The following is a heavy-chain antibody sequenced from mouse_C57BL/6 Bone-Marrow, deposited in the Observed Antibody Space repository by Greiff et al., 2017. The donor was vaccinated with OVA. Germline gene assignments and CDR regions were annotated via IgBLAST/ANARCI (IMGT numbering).Heavy chain of an antibody. CDR3: TREGVYDGYYEAMDY. Sequence: VQLQQSGAELVRPGASVKLSCKASGYTFTDYEMHCVKQTPVHVLEWIGAIDPETCGTAYNQKFKGKATLTADKSSSTAYMELRSLTSEDSAVYYCTREGVYDGYYEAMDYWGQGTSVTVSS. V-gene: IGHV1-23*01. CDR1: GYTFTDYE. J-gene: IGHJ4*01. D-gene: IGHD2-3*01. CDR2: IDPETCGT.